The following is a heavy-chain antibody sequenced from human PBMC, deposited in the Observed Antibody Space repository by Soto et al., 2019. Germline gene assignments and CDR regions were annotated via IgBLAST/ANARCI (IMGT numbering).Heavy chain of an antibody. V-gene: IGHV1-69*06. CDR1: GGTFSSYA. D-gene: IGHD3-22*01. CDR3: ASWGYDSSGYLGYFDY. CDR2: IIPIFGTA. J-gene: IGHJ4*02. Sequence: AASVKVSCKASGGTFSSYAISWVRQAPGQGLEWMGGIIPIFGTANYAQKFQGRVTITADKSTSTAYMELSSLRSEDTAVYYCASWGYDSSGYLGYFDYWGQGTLVTVSS.